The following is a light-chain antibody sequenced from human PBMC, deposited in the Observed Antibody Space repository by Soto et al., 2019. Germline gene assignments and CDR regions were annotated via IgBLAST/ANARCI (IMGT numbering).Light chain of an antibody. J-gene: IGKJ2*01. Sequence: DIQLTQSPSSLSASVRDRVTITCRVSQGISTYLNWCRQKPGKVPNLLIYSASNLQCGVPSRFSGSGCGTDFTLTMSSLQPEAVTTYHGQRTYNASPFTFGQGTNPDIK. V-gene: IGKV1-27*01. CDR3: QRTYNASPFT. CDR1: QGISTY. CDR2: SAS.